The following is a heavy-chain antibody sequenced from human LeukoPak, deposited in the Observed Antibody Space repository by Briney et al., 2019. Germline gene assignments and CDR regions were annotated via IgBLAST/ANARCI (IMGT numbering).Heavy chain of an antibody. CDR1: GGSISSGGYY. D-gene: IGHD5-18*01. V-gene: IGHV4-31*03. CDR2: IYYSGST. CDR3: VSPRGFSYGYFDY. Sequence: PSETLSLTCTVSGGSISSGGYYWSWIRQHPGKGLEWIGYIYYSGSTYYNPSLKSRVTISADTSKNQFSLTLGSVSATDTAVYYCVSPRGFSYGYFDYWGQGTLVTVSS. J-gene: IGHJ4*02.